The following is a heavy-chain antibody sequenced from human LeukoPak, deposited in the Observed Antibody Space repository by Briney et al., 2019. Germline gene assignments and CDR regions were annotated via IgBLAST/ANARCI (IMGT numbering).Heavy chain of an antibody. CDR2: IGPTGTDR. V-gene: IGHV3-21*01. Sequence: PGGSLKLSCAASGFTFSSCGFNWVRQAPGKGLEWVSSIGPTGTDRYYADSVRGRFTISRDNAKNSMYLQMDSLRDEDTAVYYCATETIGRHYDYWGQGTLLTVSS. CDR1: GFTFSSCG. J-gene: IGHJ4*02. CDR3: ATETIGRHYDY. D-gene: IGHD1-14*01.